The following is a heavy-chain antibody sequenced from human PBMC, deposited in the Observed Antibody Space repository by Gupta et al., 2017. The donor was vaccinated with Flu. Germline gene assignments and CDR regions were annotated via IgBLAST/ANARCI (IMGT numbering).Heavy chain of an antibody. D-gene: IGHD2-21*01. CDR1: YG. CDR3: AKYLESAVNYSYYMDV. Sequence: YGMDWVRQAPGKGLDWVAVISYDGRSKYYADSGKGRFTISRDNSKNTWYLQMHSLRADHKAVYSCAKYLESAVNYSYYMDVCCKGATV. CDR2: ISYDGRSK. V-gene: IGHV3-30*18. J-gene: IGHJ6*03.